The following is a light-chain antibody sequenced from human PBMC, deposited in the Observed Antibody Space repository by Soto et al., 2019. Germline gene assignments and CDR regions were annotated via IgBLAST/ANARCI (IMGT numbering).Light chain of an antibody. J-gene: IGKJ3*01. V-gene: IGKV1-9*01. CDR2: GTS. CDR1: QAIINY. CDR3: QQLFISPPP. Sequence: IQLTQSPSSLSASVGVRVTITCRTSQAIINYLAWYQQKPGKAPQLLIYGTSTLQSGVPSRFSGSGSGTHFTLTVSSLQPEDFATYYCQQLFISPPPFGPGTKVDI.